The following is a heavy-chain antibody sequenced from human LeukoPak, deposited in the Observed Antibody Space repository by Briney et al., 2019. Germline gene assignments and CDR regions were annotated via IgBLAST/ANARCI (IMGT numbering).Heavy chain of an antibody. Sequence: ASVTVSFMSSVYTFTYYYMHWVRQAPGQGLEWMGWINPNSGGTNYAQKFQGRVTMTRDTSISTAYMELSRLRSDDTAVYYCARDSDIVATIGPLRYYMDVWGKGTTVTVSS. V-gene: IGHV1-2*02. J-gene: IGHJ6*03. CDR2: INPNSGGT. CDR1: VYTFTYYY. CDR3: ARDSDIVATIGPLRYYMDV. D-gene: IGHD5-12*01.